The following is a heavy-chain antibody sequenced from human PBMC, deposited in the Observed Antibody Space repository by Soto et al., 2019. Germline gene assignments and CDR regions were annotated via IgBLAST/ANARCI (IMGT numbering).Heavy chain of an antibody. Sequence: GGSLRLSCAASGFTFTRYSMNWARQAPGKGLEWVSSISSTTNYIYYGDSMKGRSTISRDNAKNSLYLEMNSLRADDTAVYYCARESEDLTSNFDYWGQGTLVTVSS. V-gene: IGHV3-21*06. CDR2: ISSTTNYI. J-gene: IGHJ4*02. CDR3: ARESEDLTSNFDY. CDR1: GFTFTRYS.